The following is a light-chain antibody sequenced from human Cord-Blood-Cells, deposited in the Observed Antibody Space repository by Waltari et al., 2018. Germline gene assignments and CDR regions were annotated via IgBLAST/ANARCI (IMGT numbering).Light chain of an antibody. CDR2: EVS. CDR3: SSYAGSNTWV. CDR1: SSDVGGYNY. Sequence: QSALTQPPSASGSPGQSVPISCTGTSSDVGGYNYVPWYQQHPGKAPKRMIYEVSKRPSGVPDRFSGSKSGNTASLTVSGLQAEDEADYYCSSYAGSNTWVFGGGTKLTVL. J-gene: IGLJ3*02. V-gene: IGLV2-8*01.